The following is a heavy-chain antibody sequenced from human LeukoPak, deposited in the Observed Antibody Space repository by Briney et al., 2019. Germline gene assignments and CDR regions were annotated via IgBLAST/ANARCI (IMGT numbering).Heavy chain of an antibody. J-gene: IGHJ4*02. V-gene: IGHV4-39*02. Sequence: SETLSLTCTVSCGSVSSSSYYWGWIRQPPGKGLEWIGSIYYSGSTYYNPSLKSRVTISVDTSKNHFSLKLSSVTAADTAVYYCARLAVSFDSLGQGTLVTVSS. CDR1: CGSVSSSSYY. D-gene: IGHD4-17*01. CDR3: ARLAVSFDS. CDR2: IYYSGST.